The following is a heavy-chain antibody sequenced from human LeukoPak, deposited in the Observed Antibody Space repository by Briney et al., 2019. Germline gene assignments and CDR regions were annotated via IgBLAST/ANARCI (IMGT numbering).Heavy chain of an antibody. Sequence: SETLSLTCTVPAYSISSGYYWGWIRQPPGKGLEWIGSIYHSGSTYYNLSLKSRVTISVDTSKNQFSLKLSSVTAADTAVYYCARETTVTPDVQIPYYFDYWGQGTLVTVSS. J-gene: IGHJ4*02. CDR1: AYSISSGYY. V-gene: IGHV4-38-2*02. CDR2: IYHSGST. CDR3: ARETTVTPDVQIPYYFDY. D-gene: IGHD4-11*01.